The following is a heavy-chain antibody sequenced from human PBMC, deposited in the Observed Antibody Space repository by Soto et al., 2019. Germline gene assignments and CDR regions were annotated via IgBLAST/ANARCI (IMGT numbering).Heavy chain of an antibody. V-gene: IGHV3-9*01. CDR3: AKGTEYGVVLMSTFDY. D-gene: IGHD3-3*01. J-gene: IGHJ4*02. CDR1: GFIFDDYA. Sequence: EVQLVESGGGLVQPGTSLRLSCAASGFIFDDYAMNWVRQAPGKGLEWVSGINWNSGTMVYVDSVKGRFTISRDNAKNSLYLQMNSLRPEDTAFYFCAKGTEYGVVLMSTFDYWGQGTLVTVSS. CDR2: INWNSGTM.